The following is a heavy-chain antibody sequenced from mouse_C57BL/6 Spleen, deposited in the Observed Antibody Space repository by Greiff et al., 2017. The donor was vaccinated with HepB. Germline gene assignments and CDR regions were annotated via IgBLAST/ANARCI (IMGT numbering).Heavy chain of an antibody. V-gene: IGHV1-52*01. Sequence: VQLQQPGAELVRPGSSVKLSCKASGYTFTSYWMHWVKQRPIQGLEWIGNIYPSDSETNYNQKFKDKATLTVDKSSSTAYMQLSSLTAEDSAVYYCARGGGWDCYIDDWGKGTTVTVSS. J-gene: IGHJ1*03. CDR1: GYTFTSYW. CDR2: IYPSDSET. D-gene: IGHD3-3*01. CDR3: ARGGGWDCYIDD.